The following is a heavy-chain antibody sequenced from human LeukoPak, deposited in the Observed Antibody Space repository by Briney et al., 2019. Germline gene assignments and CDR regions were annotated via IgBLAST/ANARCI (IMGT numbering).Heavy chain of an antibody. V-gene: IGHV3-30-3*01. CDR3: ARDIGYCSSTSCYGGLDY. Sequence: GGSLRLSCAASGFAFSSYAIHWVRQAPGKGLEWVSFISYDGRIKYYADSVKGRLTISRDNSKNTLSLQMNSLRAEDTAIYYCARDIGYCSSTSCYGGLDYWGQGTLVTVSS. CDR2: ISYDGRIK. CDR1: GFAFSSYA. J-gene: IGHJ4*02. D-gene: IGHD2-2*03.